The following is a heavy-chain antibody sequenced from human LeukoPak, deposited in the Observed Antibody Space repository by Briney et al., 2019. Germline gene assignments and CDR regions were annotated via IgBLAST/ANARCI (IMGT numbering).Heavy chain of an antibody. CDR1: GYIFSNYW. CDR2: IYAGDSDT. J-gene: IGHJ4*02. Sequence: GESLKISCEGSGYIFSNYWIGWVRQMPGKGLEWMGIIYAGDSDTRYRPSFQGQVTISADKSISTAYLQWSSLKASDTAMYYCARLWFGELSPFDYWGQGTLVTVSS. CDR3: ARLWFGELSPFDY. D-gene: IGHD3-10*01. V-gene: IGHV5-51*01.